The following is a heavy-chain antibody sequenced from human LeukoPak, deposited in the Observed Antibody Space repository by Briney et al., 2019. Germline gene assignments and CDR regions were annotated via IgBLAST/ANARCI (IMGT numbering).Heavy chain of an antibody. V-gene: IGHV1-2*06. Sequence: GASVKVSCKASGYTFTGYYVHWVRQAPGQGLEWMGRINPNSGDTNYAQKFQGRVTMTRDTSISTASMELSSLRSDDTAVYYCARDMSATRYYYYYGMDVWGQGTTVTVSS. CDR3: ARDMSATRYYYYYGMDV. CDR2: INPNSGDT. J-gene: IGHJ6*02. CDR1: GYTFTGYY. D-gene: IGHD2-15*01.